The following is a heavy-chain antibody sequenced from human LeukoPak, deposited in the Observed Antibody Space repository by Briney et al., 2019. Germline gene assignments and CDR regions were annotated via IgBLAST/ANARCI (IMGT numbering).Heavy chain of an antibody. CDR2: MIPILGIA. D-gene: IGHD1-26*01. CDR1: GGTFSSYA. Sequence: SVKVSCKASGGTFSSYAISLVRQAPGQGLEWMGRMIPILGIANYAQKFQGRVTITADKSTSTAYMELSSLRSEDTAVYYCARGYRYSGSYQNYYGMDVWGQGTTVTVSS. CDR3: ARGYRYSGSYQNYYGMDV. J-gene: IGHJ6*02. V-gene: IGHV1-69*04.